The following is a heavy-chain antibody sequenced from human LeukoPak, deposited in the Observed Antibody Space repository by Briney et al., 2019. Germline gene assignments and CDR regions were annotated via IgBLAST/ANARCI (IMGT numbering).Heavy chain of an antibody. D-gene: IGHD6-13*01. CDR1: GYTFTGYY. CDR3: ARVRSGSWTPGDY. Sequence: AASVKVSCKASGYTFTGYYMHWVRQAPGQGLEWMGWINPNSGGTNYAQKFQGRVTMTRDTSIRTAYMELSRLRSDDTAVYYCARVRSGSWTPGDYWGQGTLVTVSS. V-gene: IGHV1-2*02. CDR2: INPNSGGT. J-gene: IGHJ4*02.